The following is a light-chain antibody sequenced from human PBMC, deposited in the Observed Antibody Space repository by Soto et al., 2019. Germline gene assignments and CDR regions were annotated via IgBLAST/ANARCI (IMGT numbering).Light chain of an antibody. CDR1: SSDVGGYNY. CDR2: EVS. V-gene: IGLV2-8*01. CDR3: SSYADKNIV. Sequence: QSVLTQPPSASGSPGQSVTISCTGTSSDVGGYNYVSWYQQHPGKAPKLMIYEVSKRPSGVTDRFSGSKSGNTASLTVSGLQAEDEADYYCSSYADKNIVFGGGTKLTVL. J-gene: IGLJ2*01.